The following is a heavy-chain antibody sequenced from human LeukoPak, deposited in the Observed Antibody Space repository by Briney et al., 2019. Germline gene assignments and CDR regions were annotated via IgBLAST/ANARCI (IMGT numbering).Heavy chain of an antibody. Sequence: QPGGSLRLSSAASGFTFSNYAMSWVRQAPGQGLEWVSTVSGGGTTTYSADSVKGRFTISRDNSKNTLYLQMNSLRAEDTAVYYCARDLDDYNGLPPFFQHWGQGTLVTVSS. V-gene: IGHV3-23*01. D-gene: IGHD5-24*01. CDR1: GFTFSNYA. CDR2: VSGGGTTT. J-gene: IGHJ1*01. CDR3: ARDLDDYNGLPPFFQH.